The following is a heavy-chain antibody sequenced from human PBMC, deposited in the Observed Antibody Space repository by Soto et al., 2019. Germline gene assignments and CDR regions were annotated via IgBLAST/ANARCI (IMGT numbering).Heavy chain of an antibody. CDR2: IIPILGIA. Sequence: QVQLVQSGAEVKKPGSSVKVSCKASGGTFSSYTISWVRQAPGQGLEWMGRIIPILGIANYAQKFQGRVTITADKTTSTAYMELSSLRSEDMAVYYCARDREPSGGSWYRPIFDYWGQGTPVTVSP. CDR1: GGTFSSYT. D-gene: IGHD2-15*01. V-gene: IGHV1-69*08. J-gene: IGHJ4*02. CDR3: ARDREPSGGSWYRPIFDY.